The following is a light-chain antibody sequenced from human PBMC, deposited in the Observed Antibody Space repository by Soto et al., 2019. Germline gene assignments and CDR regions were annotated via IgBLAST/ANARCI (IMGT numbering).Light chain of an antibody. V-gene: IGKV3-20*01. CDR3: QQYGGSPLCT. J-gene: IGKJ1*01. CDR2: GAS. CDR1: QSVRSSY. Sequence: EIVLTQSPGTLSLSPGERATLSCRASQSVRSSYLAWYQQKPGQAPRLLIYGASSRATGIPDRFSASGSGTDFTLTISRLEPDDFAVYYCQQYGGSPLCTFGQGTKMEIK.